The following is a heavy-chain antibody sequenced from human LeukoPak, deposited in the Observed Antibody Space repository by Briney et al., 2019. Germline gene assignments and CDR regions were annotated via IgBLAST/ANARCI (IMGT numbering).Heavy chain of an antibody. CDR1: GFSFRSHG. D-gene: IGHD1-26*01. CDR3: ASDRYSGSYFDY. J-gene: IGHJ4*02. CDR2: ISPRGDIT. V-gene: IGHV3-23*01. Sequence: GALRLSCAASGFSFRSHGMNWVRQAPGKGLEWVSGISPRGDITYYKDSGRGRFTISRDNFKNTVSLQLNKLRADDRAVYYGASDRYSGSYFDYWGQGTLVTVSS.